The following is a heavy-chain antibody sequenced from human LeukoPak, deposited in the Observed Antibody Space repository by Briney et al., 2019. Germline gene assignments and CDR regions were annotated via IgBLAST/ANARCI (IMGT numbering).Heavy chain of an antibody. CDR3: AREELYYYDSSVGPFDY. CDR2: IIPIFGTA. CDR1: GGTFSSYA. V-gene: IGHV1-69*13. J-gene: IGHJ4*02. Sequence: GASVKVSCKASGGTFSSYAISWVRQAPGQGLEWMGGIIPIFGTANYAQKFQGRVTITADESTSTAYMELSSLRSEDTAVYYCAREELYYYDSSVGPFDYWGQGTLVTVPS. D-gene: IGHD3-22*01.